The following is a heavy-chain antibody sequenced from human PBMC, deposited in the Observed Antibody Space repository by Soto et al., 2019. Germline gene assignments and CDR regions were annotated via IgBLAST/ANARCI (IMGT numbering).Heavy chain of an antibody. Sequence: QLQLQESGPGLVKPSETLSLTCTVSGGSISSSSYYWGWIRQPPGKGLEWIGSIYYSGSTYYNPFLKRRVTISVDTSKNQFSLKLSSVTAADTAVYYCARLGVGILWFGELSDYWGQGTLVTVSS. CDR2: IYYSGST. CDR3: ARLGVGILWFGELSDY. V-gene: IGHV4-39*01. CDR1: GGSISSSSYY. D-gene: IGHD3-10*01. J-gene: IGHJ4*02.